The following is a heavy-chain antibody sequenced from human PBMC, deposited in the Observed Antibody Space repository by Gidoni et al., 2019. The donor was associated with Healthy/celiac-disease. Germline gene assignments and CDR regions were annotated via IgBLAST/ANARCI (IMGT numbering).Heavy chain of an antibody. J-gene: IGHJ2*01. CDR2: IGTAGDT. CDR3: ARGQNFNYYDSSGYYYKYFDL. V-gene: IGHV3-13*04. CDR1: GFTFSSYD. D-gene: IGHD3-22*01. Sequence: EVQLVESGGGLVQPGGSLRLSCAASGFTFSSYDMHWVRQATGKGLEWVSAIGTAGDTYYPGSVKGRFTISRENAKNSLYLQMNSLRAGDTAVYYCARGQNFNYYDSSGYYYKYFDLWGRGTLVTVSS.